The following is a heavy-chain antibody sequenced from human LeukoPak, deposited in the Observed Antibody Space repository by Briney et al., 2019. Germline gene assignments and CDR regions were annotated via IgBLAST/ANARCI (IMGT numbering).Heavy chain of an antibody. CDR2: MYTSGST. V-gene: IGHV4-61*02. Sequence: PSETLSLTCTVSIGSIISGSYYWSWIRQPAGKGLEWIGRMYTSGSTNYNPSLKSRVTISVDTSKNQFSLKLSSVTAADTAVYYCARGASSSSAIGYYYYYVDVWGKGTTVTVSS. CDR3: ARGASSSSAIGYYYYYVDV. D-gene: IGHD6-6*01. CDR1: IGSIISGSYY. J-gene: IGHJ6*03.